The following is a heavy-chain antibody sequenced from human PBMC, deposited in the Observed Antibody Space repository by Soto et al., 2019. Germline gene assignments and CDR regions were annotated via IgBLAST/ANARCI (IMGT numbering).Heavy chain of an antibody. D-gene: IGHD6-19*01. CDR3: ARDLAVPRSRGYYYYYYGMDV. CDR2: IGTAGDT. Sequence: GGSLRLSCAASGFTFSSYDMHWVRQATGKGLEWVSAIGTAGDTYYPGSVKGRFTISRENAKNSLYLQMNSLRAEDTAVYYCARDLAVPRSRGYYYYYYGMDVWGQGTTVTVSS. CDR1: GFTFSSYD. J-gene: IGHJ6*02. V-gene: IGHV3-13*01.